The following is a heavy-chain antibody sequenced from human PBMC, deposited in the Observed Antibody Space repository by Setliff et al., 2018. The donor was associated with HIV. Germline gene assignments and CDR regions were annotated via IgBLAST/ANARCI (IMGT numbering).Heavy chain of an antibody. J-gene: IGHJ4*02. CDR2: INAGNGNT. D-gene: IGHD1-26*01. V-gene: IGHV1-3*01. CDR3: ARDFSGTYYGDIDY. CDR1: GYTFTSYA. Sequence: ASVKVSCKASGYTFTSYAMHWVRQAPGQRLEWMGWINAGNGNTKYSQKFQGRVTITRDTSASTAYMELSSLTHEDTAVYYCARDFSGTYYGDIDYWGQGTLVTVSS.